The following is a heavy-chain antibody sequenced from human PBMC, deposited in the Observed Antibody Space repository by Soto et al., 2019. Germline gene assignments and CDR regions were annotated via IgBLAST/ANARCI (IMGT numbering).Heavy chain of an antibody. Sequence: GASVKVSCKASGYTFTSYDINWARQATGRGLEWMGWMNPNSGNTGYAQKFQGRATMTRNTSISTAYMELSSLRSEDTAVYYCASLGSYSSSSERISWGQGTPVTVSS. CDR2: MNPNSGNT. D-gene: IGHD6-6*01. CDR1: GYTFTSYD. J-gene: IGHJ4*02. CDR3: ASLGSYSSSSERIS. V-gene: IGHV1-8*01.